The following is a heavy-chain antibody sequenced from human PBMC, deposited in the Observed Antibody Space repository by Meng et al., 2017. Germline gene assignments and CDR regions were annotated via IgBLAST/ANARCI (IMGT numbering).Heavy chain of an antibody. Sequence: GSYPAPVTXSGTPSLPGXVAGGSISSXNWWRWVRQPPGKGLEWIGEIYHSGSTNYNPSLKSRVTISVDKSKNQFSLKLSSVTAADTAVYYCARARLLWFGGAVWFDPWGQGTLVTVSS. D-gene: IGHD3-10*01. CDR1: GGSISSXNW. CDR3: ARARLLWFGGAVWFDP. J-gene: IGHJ5*02. CDR2: IYHSGST. V-gene: IGHV4-4*02.